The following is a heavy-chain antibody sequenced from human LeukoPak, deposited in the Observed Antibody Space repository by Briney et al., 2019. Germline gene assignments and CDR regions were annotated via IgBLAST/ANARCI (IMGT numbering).Heavy chain of an antibody. J-gene: IGHJ4*02. Sequence: GGSLRLSCAASGFTFSSYSMNWVRQAPGKGLEWVAIISYDGSNKYYADSVKGRFTISRDNSKNTLYLQMNSLRAEDTAVYYCAKDLGDDYYGSGSYYSAGYWGQGTLVTVSS. CDR2: ISYDGSNK. D-gene: IGHD3-10*01. CDR3: AKDLGDDYYGSGSYYSAGY. V-gene: IGHV3-30*18. CDR1: GFTFSSYS.